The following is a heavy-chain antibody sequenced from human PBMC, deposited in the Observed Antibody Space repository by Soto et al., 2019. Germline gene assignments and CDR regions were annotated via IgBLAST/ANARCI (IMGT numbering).Heavy chain of an antibody. CDR3: ATKGDYGGWFDP. J-gene: IGHJ5*02. Sequence: TTETLCLTCSLSEASIRDNYWSWLRQSAEKGLEFIGRISNGGTTIYNPSLKSRVTMSLDTSKTHFSLKLTSVTAADTAVYYCATKGDYGGWFDPWGQGTLVTVSS. D-gene: IGHD3-10*01. V-gene: IGHV4-4*07. CDR1: EASIRDNY. CDR2: ISNGGTT.